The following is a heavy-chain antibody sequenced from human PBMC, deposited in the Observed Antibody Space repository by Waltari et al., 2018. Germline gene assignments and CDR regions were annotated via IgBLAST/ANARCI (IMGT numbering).Heavy chain of an antibody. D-gene: IGHD5-18*01. V-gene: IGHV3-74*01. CDR3: ARKGGRGYTYGPFYFDS. J-gene: IGHJ4*02. CDR1: GFTFSASW. CDR2: INGDGYGI. Sequence: EVQLLEAGGDLVQPGGSLRLSCAAAGFTFSASWMHWVRQAPGKGLVWVARINGDGYGITYSDSVQGRFTISRDNTKNTVYLQLNSLRADDTAVYYCARKGGRGYTYGPFYFDSWGRGTLVTVSS.